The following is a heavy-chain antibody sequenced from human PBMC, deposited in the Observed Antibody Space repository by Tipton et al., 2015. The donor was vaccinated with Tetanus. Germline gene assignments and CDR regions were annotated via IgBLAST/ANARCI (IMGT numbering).Heavy chain of an antibody. CDR2: ISGSGGST. CDR1: GFTFSSYA. D-gene: IGHD2-21*01. V-gene: IGHV3-23*01. CDR3: AKVLWRSLVSGGMDV. J-gene: IGHJ6*02. Sequence: SLRLSCAASGFTFSSYAMSWVRQAPGKGLEWVSAISGSGGSTYYADSVKGRFTISRDNSKNTLYLQMNSLRAEDTAVYYCAKVLWRSLVSGGMDVWGQGTTVTVSS.